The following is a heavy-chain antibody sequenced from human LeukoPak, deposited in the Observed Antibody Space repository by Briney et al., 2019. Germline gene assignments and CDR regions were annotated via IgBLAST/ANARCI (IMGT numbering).Heavy chain of an antibody. D-gene: IGHD4-17*01. J-gene: IGHJ4*02. V-gene: IGHV3-53*01. CDR2: IYSGGST. CDR3: ATTVTDGTFDY. Sequence: GGSLRLSCAVSGFTLSTYAMSWVRQAPGKGLEWVSVIYSGGSTYYADSVKGRFTISRDSSKNTLYLQMNSLRAEDTAVYYCATTVTDGTFDYWGRGTLVTVSS. CDR1: GFTLSTYA.